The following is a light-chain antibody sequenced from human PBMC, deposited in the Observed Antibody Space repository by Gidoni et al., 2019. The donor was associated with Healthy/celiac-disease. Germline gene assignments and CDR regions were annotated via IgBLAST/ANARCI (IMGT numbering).Light chain of an antibody. J-gene: IGKJ5*01. CDR2: DAS. CDR1: QGISSA. Sequence: AIQLTQSPSSLSASVGDRVTITCRASQGISSALAWYQQKPGKAPKLLIYDASSLESGVPARFSGSGSGTEFTLTISSLQPEDFATYYCQQFNSRSITFGQGTRLEIK. CDR3: QQFNSRSIT. V-gene: IGKV1-13*02.